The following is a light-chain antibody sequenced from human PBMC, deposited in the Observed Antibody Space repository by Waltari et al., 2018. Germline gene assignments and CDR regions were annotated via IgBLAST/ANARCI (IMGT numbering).Light chain of an antibody. Sequence: QTVVTQEPSLSVSHGGTVTLTCALSSGSVSTSSYATWYRQTPGQAPRTLLYKGNHRSSGVPDRFSGSILGNKVALTITGAQADDECHYYFSLYMGSGIWVFGGGTKLTVL. CDR1: SGSVSTSSY. CDR2: KGN. CDR3: SLYMGSGIWV. V-gene: IGLV8-61*01. J-gene: IGLJ3*02.